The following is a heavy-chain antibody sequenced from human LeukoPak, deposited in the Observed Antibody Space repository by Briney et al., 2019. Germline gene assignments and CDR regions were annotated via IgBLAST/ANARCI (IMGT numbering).Heavy chain of an antibody. J-gene: IGHJ4*02. V-gene: IGHV4-59*12. D-gene: IGHD3-10*01. CDR2: IYSSGNT. Sequence: SETLSLTCTVSGGSLSSYFWSWIRQPPGKGLEWIGYIYSSGNTNYNSSLKSRVTISVDTSKNQFSLKLSSVTAADTAVYYCASNSFDYYGSGSFSVDYWGQGTLVTVSS. CDR3: ASNSFDYYGSGSFSVDY. CDR1: GGSLSSYF.